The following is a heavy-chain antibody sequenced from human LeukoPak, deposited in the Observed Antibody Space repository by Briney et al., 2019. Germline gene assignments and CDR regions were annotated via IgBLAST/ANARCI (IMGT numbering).Heavy chain of an antibody. CDR3: ARQRFTMRAYAGNWFDP. CDR2: IYPGDSDT. Sequence: GESLKISCNVSGYSFTSYWIGWARQMPGKGLECMGIIYPGDSDTRYSPSFQGQVTISADKSISTAYLQWSSLKASATAMYYCARQRFTMRAYAGNWFDPWGQGTLVTVSS. J-gene: IGHJ5*02. CDR1: GYSFTSYW. D-gene: IGHD3-10*01. V-gene: IGHV5-51*01.